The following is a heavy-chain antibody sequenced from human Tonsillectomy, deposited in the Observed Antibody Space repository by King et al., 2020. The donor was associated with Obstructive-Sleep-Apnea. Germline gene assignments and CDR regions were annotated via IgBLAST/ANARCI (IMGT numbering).Heavy chain of an antibody. D-gene: IGHD2-15*01. CDR1: GFIFGNHA. Sequence: VQLVESGGGLVQPGGSLRLSCAASGFIFGNHAMTWVRQAPGKGLEGGSTLSDSGGSTYHTESGKGRFTISRDNFKKTLYLQMSSLRADDTAIYYCAKSAHWLPLTGGDAWGQGTTVTVSS. V-gene: IGHV3-23*04. CDR2: LSDSGGST. J-gene: IGHJ6*02. CDR3: AKSAHWLPLTGGDA.